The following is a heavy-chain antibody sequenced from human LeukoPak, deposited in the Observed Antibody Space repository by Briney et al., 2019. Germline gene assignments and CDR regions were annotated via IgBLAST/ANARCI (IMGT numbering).Heavy chain of an antibody. Sequence: GALRLSCAASGFTFSSYGMHWVRQAPGKGLEWVAFIRYDGSNKYYADSVKGRFTISRDNSKNTLYLQMNSLRAEDTAVYYCASFLSARTIDYWGQGTLVTVSS. V-gene: IGHV3-30*02. D-gene: IGHD6-25*01. CDR3: ASFLSARTIDY. CDR2: IRYDGSNK. J-gene: IGHJ4*02. CDR1: GFTFSSYG.